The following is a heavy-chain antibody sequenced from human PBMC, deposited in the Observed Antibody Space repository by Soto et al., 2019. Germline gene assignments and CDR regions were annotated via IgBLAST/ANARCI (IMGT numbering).Heavy chain of an antibody. D-gene: IGHD2-8*01. V-gene: IGHV4-34*01. Sequence: SETLSLTCAVYGGSFSGYYWSWIRQPPGKGLEWIGEINHSGSTNYNPSLKSRVTISVDTSKNQFSLKLSSVTAADTAVYYCASAYCTNGVCYRPRDVWGKGTTVTVSS. J-gene: IGHJ6*04. CDR1: GGSFSGYY. CDR3: ASAYCTNGVCYRPRDV. CDR2: INHSGST.